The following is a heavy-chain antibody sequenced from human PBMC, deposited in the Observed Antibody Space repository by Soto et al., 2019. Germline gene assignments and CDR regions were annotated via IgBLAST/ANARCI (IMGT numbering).Heavy chain of an antibody. J-gene: IGHJ6*03. CDR2: IWYDGSNK. CDR3: ARDHESSSWFYYYYYMDV. CDR1: GFTFSSYG. Sequence: PGGSLRLSCAASGFTFSSYGMHWVRQAPGKGLEWVAVIWYDGSNKYCADSVKGRFTISRDNSKNTLYLQMNSLRAEDTAVYYCARDHESSSWFYYYYYMDVWGKGTTVTVSS. V-gene: IGHV3-33*01. D-gene: IGHD6-13*01.